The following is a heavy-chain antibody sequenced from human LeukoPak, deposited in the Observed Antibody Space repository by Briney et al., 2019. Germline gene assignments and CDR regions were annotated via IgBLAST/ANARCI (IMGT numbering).Heavy chain of an antibody. Sequence: PGGSLRLSCAASGFTFSSYVMHWVRQAPGRGLEWVSFIRYDGSNKYYSDSVKGRFTISRDNSKNALYLQMNSLRPEDTAVYYCARRFTSGYSSGWYEDYWGQGTLVTVSS. CDR1: GFTFSSYV. V-gene: IGHV3-30*02. D-gene: IGHD6-19*01. CDR3: ARRFTSGYSSGWYEDY. J-gene: IGHJ4*02. CDR2: IRYDGSNK.